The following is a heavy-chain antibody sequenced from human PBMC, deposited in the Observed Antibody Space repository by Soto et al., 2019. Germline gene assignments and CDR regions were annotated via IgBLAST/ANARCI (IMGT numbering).Heavy chain of an antibody. CDR2: IYYSGST. Sequence: QVQLQESGPGLVKPSQTLSLTCTVSGGSISSGGYYWSWIRQHPGKGLEWIGYIYYSGSTYYNPSLKSRVTIPVDTSKNQFSLKLSSVTAADTAVYYCARETRGYSVLVPAGWFDPWGQGTLVTVSS. CDR1: GGSISSGGYY. CDR3: ARETRGYSVLVPAGWFDP. V-gene: IGHV4-31*03. D-gene: IGHD2-2*01. J-gene: IGHJ5*02.